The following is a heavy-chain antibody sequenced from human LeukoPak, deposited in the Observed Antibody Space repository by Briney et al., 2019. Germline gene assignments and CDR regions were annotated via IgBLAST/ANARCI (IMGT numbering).Heavy chain of an antibody. J-gene: IGHJ4*02. CDR3: AHLAAEASYYYDY. V-gene: IGHV2-5*01. Sequence: SGPTLVNPRQTLTLTCSFSGFSLSSGAVAVGWVRQPPGKALEWLTHIYWNGDEKYNRFLRSRLTITKDTSKNQVVLTMTNMDPVDTGTYYCAHLAAEASYYYDYWGQGILITVSS. D-gene: IGHD6-13*01. CDR2: IYWNGDE. CDR1: GFSLSSGAVA.